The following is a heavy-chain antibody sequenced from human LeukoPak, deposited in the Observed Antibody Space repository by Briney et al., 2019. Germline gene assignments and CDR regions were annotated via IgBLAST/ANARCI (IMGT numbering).Heavy chain of an antibody. D-gene: IGHD2-2*01. V-gene: IGHV3-21*01. Sequence: GGPLRLSCAASGFPFSSYSMNWVRPAPGKGVELVSSISSSSSYIYYADSVKGRFTISRDNAKNSLYLQMNSLRAEDTAVYYCARVGSSEVDWGQGTLVTVSS. CDR1: GFPFSSYS. CDR3: ARVGSSEVD. J-gene: IGHJ4*02. CDR2: ISSSSSYI.